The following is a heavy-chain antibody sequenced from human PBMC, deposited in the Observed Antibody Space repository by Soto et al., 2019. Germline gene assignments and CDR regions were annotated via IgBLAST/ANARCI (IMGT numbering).Heavy chain of an antibody. D-gene: IGHD3-22*01. CDR1: GGTFSRYA. V-gene: IGHV1-69*13. Sequence: SVKVSCKASGGTFSRYALSWVRQAPGQGPEWMGGIVPMFGTANYAQKFQGRVTITADESTSTAYMQLSSLRSEDTAVYYCARGVYYDSRGYYFSFWGQGTLVTVSS. J-gene: IGHJ4*02. CDR3: ARGVYYDSRGYYFSF. CDR2: IVPMFGTA.